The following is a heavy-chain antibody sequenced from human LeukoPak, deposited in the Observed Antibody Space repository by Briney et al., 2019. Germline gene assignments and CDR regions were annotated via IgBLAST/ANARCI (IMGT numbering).Heavy chain of an antibody. J-gene: IGHJ4*02. CDR2: IKQDGSEF. Sequence: PGGSLRLSCAASGFTFSNYWMSWVRQAPGKELEWVANIKQDGSEFYYVDSVKGRFTISRDNAKNSLYLQMNSLRAEDTAVYYCVRDKLTGASRLDYWGQGTLLTVSS. V-gene: IGHV3-7*03. D-gene: IGHD7-27*01. CDR3: VRDKLTGASRLDY. CDR1: GFTFSNYW.